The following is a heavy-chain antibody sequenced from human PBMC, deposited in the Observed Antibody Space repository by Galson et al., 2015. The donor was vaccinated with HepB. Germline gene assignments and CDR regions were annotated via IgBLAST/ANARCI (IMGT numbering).Heavy chain of an antibody. D-gene: IGHD4-11*01. CDR3: AKGTASIDY. J-gene: IGHJ4*02. Sequence: SLRLSCAGSGFTFSRTGMTWVRQAPGKGLECVSAISMSGSGRDYVDSVSGRFTISRDNSNNMLYLQMNDLRAEDTAVYYCAKGTASIDYWGQGTLVTVSS. CDR2: ISMSGSGR. V-gene: IGHV3-23*01. CDR1: GFTFSRTG.